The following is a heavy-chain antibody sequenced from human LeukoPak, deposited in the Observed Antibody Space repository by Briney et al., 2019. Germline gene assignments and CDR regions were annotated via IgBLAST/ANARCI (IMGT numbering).Heavy chain of an antibody. Sequence: GGSLRLSCAASGFTFSSYAMRWVRQAPGKGLEWVAVISYDGSNKYYADSVKGRFTISRDNSKNTLYLQMNSLRAEDTAVYYCARDSYYGSGKIDYWGQGTLVTVSS. J-gene: IGHJ4*02. CDR3: ARDSYYGSGKIDY. CDR2: ISYDGSNK. D-gene: IGHD3-10*01. V-gene: IGHV3-30-3*01. CDR1: GFTFSSYA.